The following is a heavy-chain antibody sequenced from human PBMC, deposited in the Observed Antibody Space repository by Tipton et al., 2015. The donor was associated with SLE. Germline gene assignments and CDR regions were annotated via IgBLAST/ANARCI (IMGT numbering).Heavy chain of an antibody. CDR3: AKAVSWNFDYYYMDV. CDR1: GGSFSSYY. CDR2: ISYSGST. Sequence: TLSLTCTVSGGSFSSYYWNWIRQPPGKGLEWIGHISYSGSTVYNPSLKSRVTISVDTSKNQFSLKLSSVTAADTAVYYCAKAVSWNFDYYYMDVWGKGTTVTVSS. V-gene: IGHV4-59*08. D-gene: IGHD1-7*01. J-gene: IGHJ6*03.